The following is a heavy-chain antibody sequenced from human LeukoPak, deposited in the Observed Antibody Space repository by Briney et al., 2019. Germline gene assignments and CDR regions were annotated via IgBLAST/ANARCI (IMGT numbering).Heavy chain of an antibody. CDR1: GFIFTNYA. Sequence: GSLRLSCAASGFIFTNYAMTWVRQAPGQGLEWVSGTTGSGGNTYYADSVKGRFTISRDNSKNTLYLQMDGLRVEDTAVYYCAKVDSRQSRSAFDIWGQGTLVTVSS. V-gene: IGHV3-23*01. CDR2: TTGSGGNT. CDR3: AKVDSRQSRSAFDI. J-gene: IGHJ3*02.